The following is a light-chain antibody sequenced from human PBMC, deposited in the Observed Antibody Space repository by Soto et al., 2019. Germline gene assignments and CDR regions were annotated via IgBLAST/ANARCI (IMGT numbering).Light chain of an antibody. V-gene: IGLV2-14*01. CDR1: TSDVGAYNY. J-gene: IGLJ1*01. CDR3: SSKTSSSSPFV. CDR2: EVS. Sequence: QSVLTQPASVSGSPGQSITISCTGSTSDVGAYNYVSWYKHHPGQAPQLMIYEVSNRPSGVSNRFSGSKSGNTASLTISGLQADDEGDYYCSSKTSSSSPFVFXTGTKVTVL.